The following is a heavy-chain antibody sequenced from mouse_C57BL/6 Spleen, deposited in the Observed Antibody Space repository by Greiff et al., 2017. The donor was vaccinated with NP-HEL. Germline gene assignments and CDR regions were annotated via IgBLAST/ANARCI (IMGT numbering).Heavy chain of an antibody. CDR3: ARPEDYDYDKGYVDY. CDR2: ISSGSSTI. J-gene: IGHJ2*01. CDR1: GFTFSDYG. D-gene: IGHD2-4*01. V-gene: IGHV5-17*01. Sequence: EVQGVESGGGLVKPGGSLKLSCAASGFTFSDYGMHWVRQAPEKGLEWVAYISSGSSTIYYADTVKGRFTLTRDNAKNTLFLQMTSLRSEDTAMYYCARPEDYDYDKGYVDYWGQGTTLTVSS.